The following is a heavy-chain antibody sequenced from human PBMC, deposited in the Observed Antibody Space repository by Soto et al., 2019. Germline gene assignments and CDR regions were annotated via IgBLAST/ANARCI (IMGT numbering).Heavy chain of an antibody. J-gene: IGHJ5*02. V-gene: IGHV6-1*01. CDR3: ATRIQQLHWFDP. D-gene: IGHD6-13*01. CDR2: TYYTSNFYN. Sequence: QVQLQQSGPGLVKSSQTLSLTCAISGDSVSSNNAAWNWIRQSPSRGLEWRGRTYYTSNFYNDYASSVKSRITIHPPTSQNHFSLHLNSVTPADPAVYYCATRIQQLHWFDPWGQGTLVIFSS. CDR1: GDSVSSNNAA.